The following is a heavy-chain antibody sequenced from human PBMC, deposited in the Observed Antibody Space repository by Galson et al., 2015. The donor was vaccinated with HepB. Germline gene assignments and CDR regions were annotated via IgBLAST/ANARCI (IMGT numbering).Heavy chain of an antibody. J-gene: IGHJ6*02. Sequence: SVKVSCKASGYTFTSYAMNWVRQAPGQGLEWMGWINTNTGNPTYAQGFTGRFVFSLDTSVSTAYLQISSLKAEDTAVYYCASETYYYDSSGYYLDYYYGMDVWGQGTTVTVSS. V-gene: IGHV7-4-1*02. CDR1: GYTFTSYA. D-gene: IGHD3-22*01. CDR2: INTNTGNP. CDR3: ASETYYYDSSGYYLDYYYGMDV.